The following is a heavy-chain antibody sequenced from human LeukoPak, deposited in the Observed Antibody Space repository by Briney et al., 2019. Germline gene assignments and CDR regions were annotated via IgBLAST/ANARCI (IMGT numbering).Heavy chain of an antibody. Sequence: GGSLRLSCAASGFTFSNVWMSWVRQAPGKGLEWVGHIKSKTDGGTPDYAAPVKGRFTISRDDSKNTRYLQMNSLETEDTAVYYCTTDYVGGHWGQGTLVTVSS. CDR2: IKSKTDGGTP. CDR1: GFTFSNVW. CDR3: TTDYVGGH. D-gene: IGHD3-10*01. V-gene: IGHV3-15*01. J-gene: IGHJ4*02.